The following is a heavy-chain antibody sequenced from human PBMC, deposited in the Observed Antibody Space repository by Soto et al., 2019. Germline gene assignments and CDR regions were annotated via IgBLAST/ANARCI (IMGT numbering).Heavy chain of an antibody. D-gene: IGHD3-16*01. CDR3: AHIPNYYQYDWFDP. CDR2: IYWDDDK. Sequence: QITLKESGPTLVKPTQTLTLTCTFSGFSLTTRGVGVGWIRQPPGKALECLALIYWDDDKRYSPSLQSRLSITQDPSKHQVVLTMTNVDPVDTATYYCAHIPNYYQYDWFDPWGQGTLVSVSS. CDR1: GFSLTTRGVG. V-gene: IGHV2-5*02. J-gene: IGHJ5*02.